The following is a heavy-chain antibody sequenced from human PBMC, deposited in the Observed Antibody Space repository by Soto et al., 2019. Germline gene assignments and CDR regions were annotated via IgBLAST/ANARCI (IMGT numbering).Heavy chain of an antibody. Sequence: EVQLVESGGGLIQPGGSLRLSCAASGFTVSNNYMTWVRQAPGKGLEWVSVMYSGGTATSYADSVKGRFTVSRDNSKNTVSLKLASLKADDTAVYYCARGVPVGAIGRFYFDSWGQGTLVTVSS. D-gene: IGHD1-26*01. J-gene: IGHJ4*02. CDR2: MYSGGTAT. V-gene: IGHV3-53*01. CDR3: ARGVPVGAIGRFYFDS. CDR1: GFTVSNNY.